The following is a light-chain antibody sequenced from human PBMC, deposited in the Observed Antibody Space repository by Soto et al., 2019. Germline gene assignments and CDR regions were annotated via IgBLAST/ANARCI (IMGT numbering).Light chain of an antibody. Sequence: EIVMTQSPATRSVSPVARATLSGRASQSVSSNLAWYQQKPGQAPRLLIYGASTRATGIPARFSGSGSGTEFTLTISNLQSEDFAVYYCQHYNHWLWTFGQGTKVDI. V-gene: IGKV3-15*01. CDR1: QSVSSN. J-gene: IGKJ1*01. CDR2: GAS. CDR3: QHYNHWLWT.